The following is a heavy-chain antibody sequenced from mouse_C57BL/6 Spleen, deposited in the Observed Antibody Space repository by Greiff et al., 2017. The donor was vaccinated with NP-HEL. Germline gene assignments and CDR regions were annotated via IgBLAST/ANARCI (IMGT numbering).Heavy chain of an antibody. CDR1: GFTFSDYG. Sequence: EVQLVESGGGLVKPGGSLKLSCAASGFTFSDYGMHWVRQAPEKGLEWVAYISSGSSTIYYADTVKGRFTISRDNAKNTLFLQMTSLRSEDTAMYYCARRSYYDYAEYFDVWGTGTTVTVSS. CDR2: ISSGSSTI. J-gene: IGHJ1*03. CDR3: ARRSYYDYAEYFDV. V-gene: IGHV5-17*01. D-gene: IGHD2-4*01.